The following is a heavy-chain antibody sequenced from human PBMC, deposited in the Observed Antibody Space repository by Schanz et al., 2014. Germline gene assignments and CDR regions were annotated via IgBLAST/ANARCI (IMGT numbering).Heavy chain of an antibody. J-gene: IGHJ3*02. CDR1: GFTFSSYS. CDR2: IYTSGST. Sequence: VQLVESGGGVVQPGGSLRLSCAASGFTFSSYSMHWVRQAPGKGLEWVSVIYTSGSTYYADSVRGRFTFSRDNSKNTLYLQMNSLRAEDTAVYYCARRKHAFDIWGQGTMVTVSS. V-gene: IGHV3-66*01. CDR3: ARRKHAFDI.